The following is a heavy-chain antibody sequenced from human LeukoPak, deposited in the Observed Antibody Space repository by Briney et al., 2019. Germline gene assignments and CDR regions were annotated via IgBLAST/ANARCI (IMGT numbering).Heavy chain of an antibody. CDR3: ARDLATRQRTGLYDS. CDR1: GFTLSSYE. V-gene: IGHV3-66*01. D-gene: IGHD3-16*02. J-gene: IGHJ4*02. Sequence: GGSLRLSCTASGFTLSSYEMSWIRQAPGKGLEWVSSIDYSGGDTHYADSVKGRFTISRDNSRNTLYLQMNSLRAEDTAVYYCARDLATRQRTGLYDSWGQGTLVTVSS. CDR2: IDYSGGDT.